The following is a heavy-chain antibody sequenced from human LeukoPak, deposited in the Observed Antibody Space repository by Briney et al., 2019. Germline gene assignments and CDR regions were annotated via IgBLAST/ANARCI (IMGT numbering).Heavy chain of an antibody. CDR3: AKTQWVAYYMDV. D-gene: IGHD5-12*01. J-gene: IGHJ6*03. CDR2: IIPIFGTA. Sequence: SVKVSCKASGGTFSSYAISWVRQAPGQGLEWMGGIIPIFGTANYAQKFQGRVTMTEDTSTDTAYMELSSLRSEDTAVYYCAKTQWVAYYMDVWGKGTTVTVSS. CDR1: GGTFSSYA. V-gene: IGHV1-69*06.